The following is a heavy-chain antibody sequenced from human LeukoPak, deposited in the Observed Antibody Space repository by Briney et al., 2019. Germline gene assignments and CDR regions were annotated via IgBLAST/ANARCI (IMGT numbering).Heavy chain of an antibody. V-gene: IGHV1-8*02. Sequence: ASVKVSCKASGYTVTTYEIHWVRQAPAQGLEWMGWMNPNSGNTAYVHKFQGRVTMTRTTSINTAYMELSGLRSAEADVYYCARGASRSFDYWGQGTLVTVSS. CDR3: ARGASRSFDY. J-gene: IGHJ4*02. CDR1: GYTVTTYE. CDR2: MNPNSGNT.